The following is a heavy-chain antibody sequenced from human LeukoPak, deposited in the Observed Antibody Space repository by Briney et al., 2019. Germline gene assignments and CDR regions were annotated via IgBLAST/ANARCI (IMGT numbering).Heavy chain of an antibody. Sequence: GGSLRLSCEASGFSFSAYSMSWVRQAPGKGREWISYIRSSSTTIYYADSVKGRFTISRDNAENSMYLQMNSLRVEDTAVYFCARDSRSHCGTDACYGPYFDYWGQGTLVAVSS. J-gene: IGHJ4*02. CDR1: GFSFSAYS. D-gene: IGHD2-2*01. CDR3: ARDSRSHCGTDACYGPYFDY. V-gene: IGHV3-48*01. CDR2: IRSSSTTI.